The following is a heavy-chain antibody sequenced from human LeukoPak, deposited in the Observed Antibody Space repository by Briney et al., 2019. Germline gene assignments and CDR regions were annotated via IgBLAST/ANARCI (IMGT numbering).Heavy chain of an antibody. CDR1: GLTFSSYA. V-gene: IGHV3-23*01. CDR3: ARDRMGAIMYFDV. Sequence: GGSLRLSCAASGLTFSSYAMSWVRQAPGNGLEWVSGVSGSGGTTYYADSVKGRFTISRDNSRDRLYLETNSLRAEDTAVYYCARDRMGAIMYFDVWGRGTLVTVSS. J-gene: IGHJ2*01. D-gene: IGHD3-10*01. CDR2: VSGSGGTT.